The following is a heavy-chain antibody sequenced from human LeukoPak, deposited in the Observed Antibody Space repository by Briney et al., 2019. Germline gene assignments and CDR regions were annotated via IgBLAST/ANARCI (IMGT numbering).Heavy chain of an antibody. Sequence: PSGTLSLTCAVSSVSISSNYWWTWVRQPPGKGLEWVAVISYDGSDEEYADSVKGRFTIFRDNSKDMLYLQMNSLRAEDTAVYYCAKELTTVTHFDSWGQGTLATVSS. CDR2: ISYDGSDE. D-gene: IGHD4-17*01. CDR1: SVSISSNY. J-gene: IGHJ4*02. V-gene: IGHV3-30*18. CDR3: AKELTTVTHFDS.